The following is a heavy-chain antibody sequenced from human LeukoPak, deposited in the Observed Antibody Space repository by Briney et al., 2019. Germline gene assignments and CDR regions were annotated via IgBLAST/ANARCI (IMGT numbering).Heavy chain of an antibody. CDR2: ISAYNGNT. J-gene: IGHJ5*02. V-gene: IGHV1-18*01. D-gene: IGHD3-22*01. CDR1: GYTFTSSG. Sequence: ASVKVSCKASGYTFTSSGISWVRQAPGQGLEWMGWISAYNGNTNYAQKLQGRVTMTTDTSTSTAYMELRSLRSDDTAVYYCARDIPYYYDSSYNWFDPWGQGTLVTVSS. CDR3: ARDIPYYYDSSYNWFDP.